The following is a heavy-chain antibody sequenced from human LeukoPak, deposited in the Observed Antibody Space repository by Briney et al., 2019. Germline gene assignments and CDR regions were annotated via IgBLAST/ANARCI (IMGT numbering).Heavy chain of an antibody. CDR1: GGSISSNDYY. V-gene: IGHV4-39*01. Sequence: SETLSLTCTVSGGSISSNDYYWDWIRQPPGMGLGYIGSIYYSGSTYYNPSLKSRVTISVDTSKNQFSLKLSSVTAADTAVYYCARHRGSSSLFDYWGQGTLVTVSS. CDR2: IYYSGST. D-gene: IGHD6-6*01. CDR3: ARHRGSSSLFDY. J-gene: IGHJ4*02.